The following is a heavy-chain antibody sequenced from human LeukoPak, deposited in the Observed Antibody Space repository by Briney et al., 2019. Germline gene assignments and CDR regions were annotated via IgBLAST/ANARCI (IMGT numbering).Heavy chain of an antibody. CDR3: ARDGREYDFWSGYPDYYYGMDV. J-gene: IGHJ6*02. D-gene: IGHD3-3*01. CDR2: INPSGGST. CDR1: GYTFTSYY. Sequence: ASVKVSCKASGYTFTSYYMHWVRQAPGQGLEWMGIINPSGGSTSYAQKFQGRVTMTRDMSTSTVYMELSSLRSEDTAVYYCARDGREYDFWSGYPDYYYGMDVWGQGTTVTVSS. V-gene: IGHV1-46*01.